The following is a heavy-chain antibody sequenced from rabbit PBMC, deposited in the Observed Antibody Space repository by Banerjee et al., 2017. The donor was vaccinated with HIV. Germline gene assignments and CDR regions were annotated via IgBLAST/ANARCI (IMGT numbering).Heavy chain of an antibody. CDR2: IYTGSSGST. CDR3: ARDTGSSFSSYGMDL. V-gene: IGHV1S45*01. Sequence: QEQLEESGGDLVKPGASLTLTCTASGFSFSSSYYMCWVRQAPGKGLEWIACIYTGSSGSTYYASWATGRFTCSKTSSTTVTLQMTSLTAADTATYFCARDTGSSFSSYGMDLWGPGTLVTVS. J-gene: IGHJ6*01. D-gene: IGHD8-1*01. CDR1: GFSFSSSYY.